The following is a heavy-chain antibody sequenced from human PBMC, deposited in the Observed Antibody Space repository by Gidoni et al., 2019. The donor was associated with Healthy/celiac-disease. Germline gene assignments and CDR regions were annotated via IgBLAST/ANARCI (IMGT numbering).Heavy chain of an antibody. CDR2: IKQEGSEK. J-gene: IGHJ4*02. V-gene: IGHV3-7*01. D-gene: IGHD5-18*01. CDR3: ARDLRIQLWVSLLFDY. Sequence: EVQLVESGGGSVQPGGSLTLSCAVSGFTFCSDWMSWVLQPPGKGLEWVANIKQEGSEKCYVDSVKGRFTSSRDNAKNSLYLQMNSLRAEDTAVYYCARDLRIQLWVSLLFDYWGQGTLVTVSS. CDR1: GFTFCSDW.